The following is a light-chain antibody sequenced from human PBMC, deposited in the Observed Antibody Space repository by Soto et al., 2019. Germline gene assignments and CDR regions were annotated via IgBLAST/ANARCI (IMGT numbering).Light chain of an antibody. V-gene: IGLV2-23*02. Sequence: QSVLTQAASVSGSPGQSITISCTGTSSDVGSYNLVSWYQQHPGKAPKLMIYEVSKRPSGVSNRFSGSKSGNTASLTISGLQAEDEADYYCCSYAGSSTFAFYVFGTGTQLTVL. J-gene: IGLJ1*01. CDR2: EVS. CDR3: CSYAGSSTFAFYV. CDR1: SSDVGSYNL.